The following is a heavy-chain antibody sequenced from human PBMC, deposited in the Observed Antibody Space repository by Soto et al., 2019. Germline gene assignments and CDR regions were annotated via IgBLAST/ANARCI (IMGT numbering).Heavy chain of an antibody. V-gene: IGHV3-23*01. Sequence: EVQLLESGGDLIQPGGSLRLSCAASGFSFSSYPMSWVRQAPGKGLEWVAAISGAGVSTYYADSVRGRFTISRENSMNTLYLQMSSLRAEDTALYYCAKDHLTSGGTFWFDPWGQGTLVTVSS. D-gene: IGHD6-13*01. CDR3: AKDHLTSGGTFWFDP. J-gene: IGHJ5*02. CDR1: GFSFSSYP. CDR2: ISGAGVST.